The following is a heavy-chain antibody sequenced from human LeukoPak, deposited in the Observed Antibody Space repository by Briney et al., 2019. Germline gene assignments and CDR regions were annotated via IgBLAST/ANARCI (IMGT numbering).Heavy chain of an antibody. CDR2: INHSGST. CDR3: ARASSGS. J-gene: IGHJ4*02. V-gene: IGHV4-34*01. CDR1: GGSFSGYY. Sequence: SETLSLTCAVYGGSFSGYYWSWIRQPPGKGLEWIGEINHSGSTNYNPSLKSRVTISVDTSKNQFSLKLSSVTAADTAVYYCARASSGSWGQGTLVTVSS. D-gene: IGHD6-19*01.